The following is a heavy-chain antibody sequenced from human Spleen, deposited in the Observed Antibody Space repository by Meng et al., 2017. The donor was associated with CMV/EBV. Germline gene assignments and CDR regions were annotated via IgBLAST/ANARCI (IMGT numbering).Heavy chain of an antibody. CDR1: GFTFSSYG. V-gene: IGHV3-33*06. D-gene: IGHD2-2*01. J-gene: IGHJ6*02. CDR3: AKDIQDIVVVPAPYGMDV. CDR2: IWYDGSNK. Sequence: GGSLRLSCAASGFTFSSYGMHWVRQAPGKGLEWVAVIWYDGSNKYYADSVKGRFTISRDNSKNTLYLQMNSLRAEDTAVYYCAKDIQDIVVVPAPYGMDVWGQGTTVTVSS.